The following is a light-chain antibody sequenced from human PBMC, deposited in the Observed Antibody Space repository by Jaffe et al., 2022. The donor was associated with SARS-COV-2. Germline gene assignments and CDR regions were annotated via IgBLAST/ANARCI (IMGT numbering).Light chain of an antibody. CDR1: SLRTYY. V-gene: IGLV3-19*01. Sequence: SSELTQDPAVSVALGQTVRVTCQGDSLRTYYASWYQQKPGQAPVLVIYDKNNRPSGIPDRFSGSSSGNTASLTITGAQAEDEADYYCNSRGISDNHKVFGTGTKVTVL. CDR2: DKN. CDR3: NSRGISDNHKV. J-gene: IGLJ1*01.